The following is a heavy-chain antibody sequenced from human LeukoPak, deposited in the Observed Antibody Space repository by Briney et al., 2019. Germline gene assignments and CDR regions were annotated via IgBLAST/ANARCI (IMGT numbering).Heavy chain of an antibody. D-gene: IGHD1-26*01. Sequence: SETLSLTCSVSGGSISTYYWSWIRQTLGKGLEWIGYVYDSGTTNYNPSLKGRVTISSDTSKNQFSLNLRSVNAADTAIYYCARHGGSLGYFDYWGQGTLVTVSS. V-gene: IGHV4-59*08. J-gene: IGHJ4*02. CDR3: ARHGGSLGYFDY. CDR2: VYDSGTT. CDR1: GGSISTYY.